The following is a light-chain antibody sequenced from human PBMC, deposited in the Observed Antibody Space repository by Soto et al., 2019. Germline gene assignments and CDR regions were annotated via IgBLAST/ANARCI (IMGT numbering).Light chain of an antibody. CDR2: EVN. Sequence: QSALTQPPSASGSPGQSVTISCTGTGSDIGGYNFVSWYQQHPGKVPKLIIYEVNKRPSGVPDRFSGSKSGNTASLTVSGLQADDEADYYCSSYAGTNNRYVFGTVTKLTVL. V-gene: IGLV2-8*01. CDR1: GSDIGGYNF. CDR3: SSYAGTNNRYV. J-gene: IGLJ1*01.